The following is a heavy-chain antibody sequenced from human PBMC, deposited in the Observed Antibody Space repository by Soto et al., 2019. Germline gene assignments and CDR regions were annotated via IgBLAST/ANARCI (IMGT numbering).Heavy chain of an antibody. J-gene: IGHJ6*02. CDR3: ARVSEGQVQLERRDYDFWSGYYHYYYYGMDV. CDR2: IIPIFGTA. V-gene: IGHV1-69*06. D-gene: IGHD3-3*01. CDR1: GVTFSSYA. Sequence: ASVKVSCKASGVTFSSYAISWVRQAPGQGLEWMGGIIPIFGTANYAQKFQGRVTITADKSTSTAYMELSSLRSEDTAVYYCARVSEGQVQLERRDYDFWSGYYHYYYYGMDVWGQGTTVTVSS.